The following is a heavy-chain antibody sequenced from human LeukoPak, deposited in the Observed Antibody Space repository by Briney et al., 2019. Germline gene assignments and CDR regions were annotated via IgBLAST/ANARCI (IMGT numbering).Heavy chain of an antibody. CDR2: ISGSGGTT. V-gene: IGHV3-23*01. J-gene: IGHJ6*04. Sequence: PGGSLRLSCAASGFTFSSYDMSWVRQAPGKGPEWVSGISGSGGTTYYADSVKGRFTISRDNAKNSLYLQMNSLRAEDTAVYYCAELGITMIGGVWGKGTTVTISS. CDR3: AELGITMIGGV. CDR1: GFTFSSYD. D-gene: IGHD3-10*02.